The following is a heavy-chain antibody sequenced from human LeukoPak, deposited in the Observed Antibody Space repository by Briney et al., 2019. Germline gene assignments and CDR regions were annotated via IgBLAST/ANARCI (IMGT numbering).Heavy chain of an antibody. J-gene: IGHJ4*02. V-gene: IGHV4-39*07. CDR2: IYDSGST. Sequence: SETLSLTCTVSGGSIRSSYYYWGWIRQPPGKGLEWIGSIYDSGSTYYNPSLKSRVTISVDTSKNQFSLKLSSVTAADTAVYYCASTLRRGFIAAHFDYWGQGTLVTVSS. D-gene: IGHD6-13*01. CDR3: ASTLRRGFIAAHFDY. CDR1: GGSIRSSYYY.